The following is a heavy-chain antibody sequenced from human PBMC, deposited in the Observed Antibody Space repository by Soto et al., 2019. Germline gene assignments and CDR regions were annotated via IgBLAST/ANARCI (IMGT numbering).Heavy chain of an antibody. CDR3: VRDAFRVGMDY. Sequence: EVQLVESGGGLVQPGGSLRLSCAASGFTFSSYWMHWVRQAPGKGLVWVAHIDTDGSSTSYADSVEGRFTISRDNAKNIVDKQMNSLTAADMAVNHCVRDAFRVGMDYWGLGTLVTVSA. J-gene: IGHJ4*02. D-gene: IGHD1-26*01. V-gene: IGHV3-74*01. CDR1: GFTFSSYW. CDR2: IDTDGSST.